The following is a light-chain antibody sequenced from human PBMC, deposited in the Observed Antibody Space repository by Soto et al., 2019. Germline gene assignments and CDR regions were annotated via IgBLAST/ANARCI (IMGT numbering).Light chain of an antibody. V-gene: IGLV1-44*01. CDR2: SNN. J-gene: IGLJ2*01. CDR1: SSNIGSNT. Sequence: QPALTQPPSASGTPGQRVTISCSGSSSNIGSNTVNWYQQLPGTAPKLLIYSNNQRPSGVPDRFSGSKSGTSASLAISGLQSEDEADYYCAAWDDSLNGVVFGGGTQLTVL. CDR3: AAWDDSLNGVV.